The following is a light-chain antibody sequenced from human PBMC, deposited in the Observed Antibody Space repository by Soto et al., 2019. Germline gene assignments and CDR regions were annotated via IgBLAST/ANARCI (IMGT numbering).Light chain of an antibody. CDR3: QQGHSTPHT. V-gene: IGKV1-39*01. CDR2: SAS. CDR1: QSISSY. J-gene: IGKJ1*01. Sequence: DIQMTQSPSSLSASVGDRVTITCRASQSISSYLNWYQQKPGKAPKLLIYSASSLQSGVPSRFSGSGSGTDFTLTISSLQPEDFASYYCQQGHSTPHTFAQGTKVEIK.